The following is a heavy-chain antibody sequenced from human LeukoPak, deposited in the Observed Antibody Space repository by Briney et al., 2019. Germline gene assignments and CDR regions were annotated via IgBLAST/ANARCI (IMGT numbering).Heavy chain of an antibody. V-gene: IGHV1-58*01. CDR1: GFTXTSSA. Sequence: TSVKVSCKASGFTXTSSAVQWVRQARGQRLEWIAWIVFGSGNTNYAQKFQERVTITRDMSTSTAYMELSSLRSEDTAVYYCAADPYDYGDYVLGYWGQGTLVTVSS. J-gene: IGHJ4*02. CDR3: AADPYDYGDYVLGY. D-gene: IGHD4-17*01. CDR2: IVFGSGNT.